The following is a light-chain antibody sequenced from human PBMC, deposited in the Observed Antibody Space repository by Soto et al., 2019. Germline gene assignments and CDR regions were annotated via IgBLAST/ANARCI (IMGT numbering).Light chain of an antibody. CDR2: EGS. CDR3: CSYAGSSTYV. CDR1: SSDVGNYNL. V-gene: IGLV2-23*01. Sequence: QSPLSQLASLSSSPGHSITISCSGTSSDVGNYNLLPLYQQHPGKAPKLMIYEGSKRPSGDSNRFSGSKSGNTASLTISILQAEEEADYYCCSYAGSSTYVFGPGTKVTVL. J-gene: IGLJ1*01.